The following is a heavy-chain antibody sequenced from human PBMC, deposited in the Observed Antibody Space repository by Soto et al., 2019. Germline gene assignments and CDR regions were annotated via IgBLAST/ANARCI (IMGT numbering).Heavy chain of an antibody. V-gene: IGHV3-23*01. CDR2: ISSSGGTP. Sequence: EVQLLESGGGLVQPGGSLRLSCAASGFSFSNYVMSWVRQAPGKGLEWVSSISSSGGTPYYEDSVKGRFTISRDNSKNTLYLQMNSLRAEDTAVYYCAKGPLNSSGWSFDYWGQGTLVTVSS. CDR1: GFSFSNYV. CDR3: AKGPLNSSGWSFDY. J-gene: IGHJ4*02. D-gene: IGHD6-19*01.